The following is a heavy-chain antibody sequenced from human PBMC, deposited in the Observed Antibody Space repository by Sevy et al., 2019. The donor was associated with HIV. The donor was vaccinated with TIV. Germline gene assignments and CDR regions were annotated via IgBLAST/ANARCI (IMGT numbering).Heavy chain of an antibody. Sequence: GESLKISCAASGFTFSSYWMSWVRQAPGKGLEWVANIKQDGSEKYYVDSVKGRFTISRDNAKNSLYLQMNSLRVDDTAVYYCARDGQLVATTGIDYWGQGTLVTVSS. V-gene: IGHV3-7*01. D-gene: IGHD5-12*01. CDR1: GFTFSSYW. CDR2: IKQDGSEK. CDR3: ARDGQLVATTGIDY. J-gene: IGHJ4*02.